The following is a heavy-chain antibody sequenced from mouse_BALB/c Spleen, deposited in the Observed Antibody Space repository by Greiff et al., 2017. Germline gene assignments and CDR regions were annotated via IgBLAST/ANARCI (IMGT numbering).Heavy chain of an antibody. J-gene: IGHJ4*01. Sequence: EVKLMESGGGLVQPGGSLRLSCATSGFTFTDYYMSWVRQPPGKALEWLGFIRNKANGYTTEYSASVKGRFTISRDNSQSILYLQMNTLRAEDSATYYCARDGHYYGSSYDAMDYWGQGTSVTVSS. V-gene: IGHV7-3*02. D-gene: IGHD1-1*01. CDR3: ARDGHYYGSSYDAMDY. CDR2: IRNKANGYTT. CDR1: GFTFTDYY.